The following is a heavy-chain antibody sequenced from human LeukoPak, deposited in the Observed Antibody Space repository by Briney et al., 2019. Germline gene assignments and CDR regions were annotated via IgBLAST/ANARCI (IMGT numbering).Heavy chain of an antibody. V-gene: IGHV4-34*01. D-gene: IGHD3-10*01. Sequence: NSSETLSLTCAVYGGSFSGYYWSWIRQPPGKGLEWIGEINHSGSTNYNPSLKSRVTISVDTSRNQFSLKLSSVTAADTAVYYCAKGDYYGSGSYPYYFDYWGQGTLVTVSS. CDR3: AKGDYYGSGSYPYYFDY. J-gene: IGHJ4*02. CDR1: GGSFSGYY. CDR2: INHSGST.